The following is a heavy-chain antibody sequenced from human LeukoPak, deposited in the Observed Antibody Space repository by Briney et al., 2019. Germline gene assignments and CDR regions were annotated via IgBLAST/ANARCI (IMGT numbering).Heavy chain of an antibody. D-gene: IGHD3-10*01. CDR3: AKASYGWGTYRD. V-gene: IGHV3-23*01. Sequence: GGSLRLSCAASGLTFSSYAMSWVRQAPGKGLEWVSAISGGGGSIYYADSVKGRFTISRDNSKNTLYLQMNSLRAEDTAVYYCAKASYGWGTYRDWGQGTLVTVSS. CDR2: ISGGGGSI. J-gene: IGHJ4*02. CDR1: GLTFSSYA.